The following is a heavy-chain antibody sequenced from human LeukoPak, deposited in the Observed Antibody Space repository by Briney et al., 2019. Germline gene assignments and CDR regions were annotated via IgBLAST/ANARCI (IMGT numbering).Heavy chain of an antibody. D-gene: IGHD6-13*01. CDR3: AREERTFYSSWSPFDY. Sequence: SETLSLTCTVSGVSISSSDFYWGWIRQPPGKGLEWLGTIYYSGSTYYNPSFKSRVTISVDTSKNQFSLKLSSVTAADTAMYYCAREERTFYSSWSPFDYWGQGTLVTVSS. CDR2: IYYSGST. V-gene: IGHV4-39*07. J-gene: IGHJ4*02. CDR1: GVSISSSDFY.